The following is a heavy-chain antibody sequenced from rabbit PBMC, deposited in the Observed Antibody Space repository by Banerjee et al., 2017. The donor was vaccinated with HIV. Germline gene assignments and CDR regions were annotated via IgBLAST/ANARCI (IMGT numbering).Heavy chain of an antibody. D-gene: IGHD3-1*01. CDR1: GLSFSSYW. CDR2: IAPDYGTT. J-gene: IGHJ4*01. CDR3: ARDGGVMPAFKL. Sequence: QEQLVESGGGLVQPEGSLTLTRTASGLSFSSYWMSWVRQAPGKGLEWIGYIAPDYGTTDYASWAKGRFTISKTSSTTVTLQMTSLTAADTATYFCARDGGVMPAFKLWGPGTLVTVS. V-gene: IGHV1S45*01.